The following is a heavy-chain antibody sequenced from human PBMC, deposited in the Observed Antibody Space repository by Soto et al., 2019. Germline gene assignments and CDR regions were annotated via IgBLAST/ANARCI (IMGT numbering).Heavy chain of an antibody. CDR2: INHSGTT. V-gene: IGHV4-34*01. D-gene: IGHD6-6*01. J-gene: IGHJ6*02. Sequence: SETLSLTCAVYGGSFSGYYWSWIRQPPGKGLEWIGEINHSGTTNYNPSLKSRVTISVDTSKNQFSLKLSSVTAADTAVYYCARGSSIAGLYYGMDVWGQGTTVTVSS. CDR3: ARGSSIAGLYYGMDV. CDR1: GGSFSGYY.